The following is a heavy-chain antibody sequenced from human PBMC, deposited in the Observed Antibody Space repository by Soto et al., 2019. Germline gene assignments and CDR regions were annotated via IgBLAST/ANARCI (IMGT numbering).Heavy chain of an antibody. CDR2: IIPICGTA. V-gene: IGHV1-69*06. D-gene: IGHD2-15*01. J-gene: IGHJ3*02. Sequence: VASVKVSCKASGGTFSSYAISWVRQAPGQGLEWTGGIIPICGTANYAQKFQGRVTITADKSTSTAYMELSSLRSEDTAVYYCARGSSDCSGGSCYSDAFDIWGQGTMVTVSS. CDR1: GGTFSSYA. CDR3: ARGSSDCSGGSCYSDAFDI.